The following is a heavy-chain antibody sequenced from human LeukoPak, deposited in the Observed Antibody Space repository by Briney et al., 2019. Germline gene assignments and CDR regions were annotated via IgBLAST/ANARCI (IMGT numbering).Heavy chain of an antibody. CDR3: AKDRADYDFWSGYYRAFDY. CDR2: ISGSGGST. D-gene: IGHD3-3*01. V-gene: IGHV3-23*01. Sequence: GGPLRLSCAASGFTFSSYAMSWVRQAPGKGLEWVSAISGSGGSTYYADSVKGRFTISRDNSKNTLYLQMNSLRAEDTAVYYCAKDRADYDFWSGYYRAFDYWGQGTLVTVSS. CDR1: GFTFSSYA. J-gene: IGHJ4*02.